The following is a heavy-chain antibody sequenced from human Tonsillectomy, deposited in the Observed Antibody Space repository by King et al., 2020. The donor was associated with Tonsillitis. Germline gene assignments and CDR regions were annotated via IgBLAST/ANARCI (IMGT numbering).Heavy chain of an antibody. D-gene: IGHD6-19*01. CDR2: ISFDATRE. Sequence: VQLVESGGGVVQPGRSLRLSCAASGFAFRSYGMHWVRQAPGKGLEWVAVISFDATRENYADSVKGRFTISRDNSKNTLFLQMNSLRAEDTAVYYCAGERLYSSAWGIDSWGQGSLVTVSS. V-gene: IGHV3-33*05. J-gene: IGHJ4*02. CDR3: AGERLYSSAWGIDS. CDR1: GFAFRSYG.